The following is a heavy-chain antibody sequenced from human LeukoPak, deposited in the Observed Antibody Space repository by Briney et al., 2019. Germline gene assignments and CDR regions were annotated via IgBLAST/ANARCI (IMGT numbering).Heavy chain of an antibody. Sequence: SETLSLTCTVSGGSISSYYWSWIRQPPGKGLEWIGYIYYSGSTNYNPSLKSRVTISVDRSKNQFSLKLSSVTAADTAVYYCARDFSGGELRGGPTQNAFDIWGQGTMVTVSS. CDR3: ARDFSGGELRGGPTQNAFDI. CDR2: IYYSGST. V-gene: IGHV4-59*12. J-gene: IGHJ3*02. CDR1: GGSISSYY. D-gene: IGHD1-26*01.